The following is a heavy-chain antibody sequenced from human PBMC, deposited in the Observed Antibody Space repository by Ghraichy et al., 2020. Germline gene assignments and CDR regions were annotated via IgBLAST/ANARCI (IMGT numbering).Heavy chain of an antibody. Sequence: GESLRLSCAASGFTFSSYGMHWVRQAPGKGLEWVAFIRYDGSNKYYADSVKGRFTISRDNSKNMLHLQMNSLRAEDTAVYYCAKDLQMLAAVGENYYYYYGMDVWGQGTTVTV. J-gene: IGHJ6*02. D-gene: IGHD6-13*01. CDR1: GFTFSSYG. V-gene: IGHV3-30*02. CDR2: IRYDGSNK. CDR3: AKDLQMLAAVGENYYYYYGMDV.